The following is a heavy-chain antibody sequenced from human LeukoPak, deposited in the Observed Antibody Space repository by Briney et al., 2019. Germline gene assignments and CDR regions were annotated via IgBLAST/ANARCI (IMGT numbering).Heavy chain of an antibody. J-gene: IGHJ4*02. CDR1: GYTFTSYG. D-gene: IGHD4-17*01. Sequence: ASVKVSCKASGYTFTSYGISWVRQAPGQGLEWMGWISAYNGNTNYAQKLQGRVTITADKSTSTAYMELSSLRSEDTAVYYCATQDYGDYYYWGQGTLVTVSS. CDR3: ATQDYGDYYY. CDR2: ISAYNGNT. V-gene: IGHV1-18*01.